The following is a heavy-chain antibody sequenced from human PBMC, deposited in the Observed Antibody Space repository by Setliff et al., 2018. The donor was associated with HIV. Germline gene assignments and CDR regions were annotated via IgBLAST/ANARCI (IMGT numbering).Heavy chain of an antibody. J-gene: IGHJ4*02. Sequence: PGGSLRLSCAASGFRFSSYWMSWVRQAPGKGLEWVANINQNGREKYYVDSVKGRFTISRDNAKNSLYLQMNSLRAEDTAVYYCARDEPTGGIDYWGQGTLVTVSS. CDR1: GFRFSSYW. D-gene: IGHD3-16*01. CDR2: INQNGREK. V-gene: IGHV3-7*01. CDR3: ARDEPTGGIDY.